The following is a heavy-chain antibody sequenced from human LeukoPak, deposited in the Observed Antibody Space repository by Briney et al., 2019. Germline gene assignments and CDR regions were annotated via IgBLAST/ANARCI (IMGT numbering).Heavy chain of an antibody. D-gene: IGHD1-26*01. J-gene: IGHJ4*02. Sequence: GGSLRLSCAASGFTFSGYWMHWVRQAPGKGLVWVSRINSDGSTTSYADSVMGRFTISRDNAKNTLYLQMNSLRAEDTAVYYCAKDRRGIVGAYYFDYWGQGTLVTVSS. CDR1: GFTFSGYW. V-gene: IGHV3-74*01. CDR2: INSDGSTT. CDR3: AKDRRGIVGAYYFDY.